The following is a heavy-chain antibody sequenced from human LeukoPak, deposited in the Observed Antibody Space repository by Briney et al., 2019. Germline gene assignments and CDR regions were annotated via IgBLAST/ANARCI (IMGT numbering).Heavy chain of an antibody. J-gene: IGHJ4*02. V-gene: IGHV3-11*01. CDR2: ISSSGSTI. CDR3: ARDIGITGTTIFVY. D-gene: IGHD1-7*01. Sequence: GGSLRLSCAASGFTFTDYYMSWIRQAPGKGLEWVSYISSSGSTIYYADSVKGRFTISRDYAKNSLYLQMDSLRAEDTALYYCARDIGITGTTIFVYWGQGTPVTVS. CDR1: GFTFTDYY.